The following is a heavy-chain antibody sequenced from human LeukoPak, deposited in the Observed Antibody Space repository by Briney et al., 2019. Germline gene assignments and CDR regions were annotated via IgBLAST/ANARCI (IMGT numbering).Heavy chain of an antibody. J-gene: IGHJ4*02. Sequence: PGGSLRLSCAASGFTFSSYWMSWVRQAPGKGLEWVANIKEDGSEKYYVDSVKGRFTISRDNAKNSLYLQMKSLRAEDTAVYYCARVRGIAVAGTASIYFDYWGQGTLVTVSS. CDR2: IKEDGSEK. D-gene: IGHD6-19*01. CDR1: GFTFSSYW. CDR3: ARVRGIAVAGTASIYFDY. V-gene: IGHV3-7*01.